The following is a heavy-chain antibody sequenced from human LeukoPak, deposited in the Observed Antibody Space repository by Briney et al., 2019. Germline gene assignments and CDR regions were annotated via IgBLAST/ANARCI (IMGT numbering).Heavy chain of an antibody. CDR1: GFTFSSYA. CDR2: ISYDGSNK. CDR3: AKGRIRGSSLNY. D-gene: IGHD6-13*01. V-gene: IGHV3-30*04. J-gene: IGHJ4*02. Sequence: QPGRSLRLSCAASGFTFSSYAMHWVRQAPGKGLEWVAVISYDGSNKYYADSVKGRFTISRDNSKNTLYLQMNSLRAEDTAVYYCAKGRIRGSSLNYWGQGTLVTVSS.